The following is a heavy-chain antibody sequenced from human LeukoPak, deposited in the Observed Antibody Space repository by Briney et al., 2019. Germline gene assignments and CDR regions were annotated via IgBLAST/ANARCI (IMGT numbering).Heavy chain of an antibody. CDR2: ISTSGDTI. CDR3: ARGGVDYYGSGTYYLMYYFDY. D-gene: IGHD3-10*01. CDR1: GFTFSAYE. J-gene: IGHJ4*02. Sequence: PGGSLRLSCAASGFTFSAYEINWVRQAPGKGLEWVSYISTSGDTIYYADSVKCRFTISRDDPHNTLYLQMNSLRAEDTAVYFCARGGVDYYGSGTYYLMYYFDYWGQGALVTVSS. V-gene: IGHV3-48*03.